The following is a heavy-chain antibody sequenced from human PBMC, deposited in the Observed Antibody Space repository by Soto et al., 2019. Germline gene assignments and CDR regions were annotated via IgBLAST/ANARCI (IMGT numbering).Heavy chain of an antibody. Sequence: ASQTLSLPCTVAGGSISSYYWSWIRQPPGKGLEWIGEVNHSGSTNYNPSLKSRVTMSVDTSKNQFSLKLSSVTAADTAFYYCARTRWYFDLWGRDTLVTVSS. V-gene: IGHV4-34*01. CDR1: GGSISSYY. J-gene: IGHJ2*01. CDR2: VNHSGST. CDR3: ARTRWYFDL. D-gene: IGHD6-6*01.